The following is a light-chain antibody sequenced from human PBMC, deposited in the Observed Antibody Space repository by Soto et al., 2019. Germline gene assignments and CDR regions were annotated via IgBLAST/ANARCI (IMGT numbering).Light chain of an antibody. CDR3: NSYTSSSTLV. CDR2: EVT. CDR1: SSDIGGYNY. Sequence: QSVLTQPASVSGSPGQSITISCTGTSSDIGGYNYVSWYQQHPGKAPKLIIYEVTNRPSGVSNRFSGSKSGNTASLTISGLQDEDEADYYCNSYTSSSTLVFGGGNKLTVL. J-gene: IGLJ3*02. V-gene: IGLV2-14*01.